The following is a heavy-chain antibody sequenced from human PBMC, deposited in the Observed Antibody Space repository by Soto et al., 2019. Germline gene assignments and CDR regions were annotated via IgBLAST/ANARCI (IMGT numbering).Heavy chain of an antibody. D-gene: IGHD3-9*01. CDR3: TTGIYYDILTGYHNVAY. CDR2: IKSKTDGGTA. J-gene: IGHJ4*02. CDR1: GFNLSHPW. V-gene: IGHV3-15*01. Sequence: KTGGSLRLSCTASGFNLSHPWMTWVRQAAGKGLEWVGRIKSKTDGGTADYAAPVKGRATISRDDSKNTVYLQMNSLKTEDTAVYYCTTGIYYDILTGYHNVAYWGQGALVTVSS.